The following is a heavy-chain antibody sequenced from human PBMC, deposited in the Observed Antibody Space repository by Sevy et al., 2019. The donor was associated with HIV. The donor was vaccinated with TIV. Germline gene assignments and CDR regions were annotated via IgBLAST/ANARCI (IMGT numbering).Heavy chain of an antibody. CDR2: IIPIFGTA. D-gene: IGHD2-15*01. CDR1: GGTFSSYA. J-gene: IGHJ5*02. V-gene: IGHV1-69*13. Sequence: ASVKVSCKASGGTFSSYAISWVRQAPGQGLEWMGGIIPIFGTANYAQKFQGRVTITADESTSTAYMELSSLGSEDTAVYYCARGDIVVVVAATPRVSWFDPWGQGTLVTVSS. CDR3: ARGDIVVVVAATPRVSWFDP.